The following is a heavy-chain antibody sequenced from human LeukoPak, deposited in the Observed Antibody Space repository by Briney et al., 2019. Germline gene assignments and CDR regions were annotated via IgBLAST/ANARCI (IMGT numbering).Heavy chain of an antibody. D-gene: IGHD3-22*01. J-gene: IGHJ5*02. CDR2: IYHSGST. V-gene: IGHV4-30-2*01. CDR1: GVSISSGGYS. Sequence: SETLSLTCAVSGVSISSGGYSWSWIRQPPGKGLVWIGYIYHSGSTYYNPSLKSRVTISVDRSKNQFSLKLSSVTAADTAVYYCARSLPIYDSSGYYSNWFDPWGQGTLVTVSS. CDR3: ARSLPIYDSSGYYSNWFDP.